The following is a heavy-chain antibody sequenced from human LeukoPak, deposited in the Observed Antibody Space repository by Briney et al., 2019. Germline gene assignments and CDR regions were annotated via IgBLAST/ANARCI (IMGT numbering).Heavy chain of an antibody. CDR2: ISGSGGST. Sequence: GGSLRLSCAASGFTFSSYAMSWVRQAPGKGLEWVSAISGSGGSTYYADSVKGRFTISRDNSKNTLYLQMNSLRAEDTAVYYCARDPTGIAVAGTRDDAFDIWGQGTMVTVSS. CDR3: ARDPTGIAVAGTRDDAFDI. J-gene: IGHJ3*02. D-gene: IGHD6-19*01. CDR1: GFTFSSYA. V-gene: IGHV3-23*01.